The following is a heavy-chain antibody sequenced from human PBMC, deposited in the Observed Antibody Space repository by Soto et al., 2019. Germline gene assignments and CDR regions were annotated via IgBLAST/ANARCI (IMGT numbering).Heavy chain of an antibody. J-gene: IGHJ4*02. CDR2: ISSSSRNI. CDR1: GFTFMDYF. D-gene: IGHD3-16*01. Sequence: QIQLTESGRGLVQPGGSLTISCEASGFTFMDYFMSWVRQAPGKGLEWIAYISSSSRNIFYADSVKGRFTISRDNAKYSLFLHMSDLRADDTAVYYCVRDVIPYYDFYNAYLHWGQGTLVTVSS. V-gene: IGHV3-11*01. CDR3: VRDVIPYYDFYNAYLH.